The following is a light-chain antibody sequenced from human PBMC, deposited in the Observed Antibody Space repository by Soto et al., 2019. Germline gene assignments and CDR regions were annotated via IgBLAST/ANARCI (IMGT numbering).Light chain of an antibody. CDR2: GAS. V-gene: IGKV1-5*01. Sequence: DIQMTQSPSTLPASVGDRVTITCRASQHISGWLAWFQQRPGQAPKLLIFGASSLEGDVPTRFSGRGSGTEFTLSIDNLQPEDSATYYCQQYQTYPRTFGQGTKVEI. J-gene: IGKJ1*01. CDR1: QHISGW. CDR3: QQYQTYPRT.